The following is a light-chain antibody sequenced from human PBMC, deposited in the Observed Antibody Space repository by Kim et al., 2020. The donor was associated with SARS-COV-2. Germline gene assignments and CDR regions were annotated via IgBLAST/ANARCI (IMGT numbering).Light chain of an antibody. Sequence: VSPGERATLSCRASHSFNSNLAWYQQKPGQTPRLLIYFASTRATGIPARFSGSGSGTEFTLTISSLQSEDFAVYYCQQYNKWPPGFGPGTKVDIK. CDR3: QQYNKWPPG. CDR1: HSFNSN. J-gene: IGKJ3*01. V-gene: IGKV3-15*01. CDR2: FAS.